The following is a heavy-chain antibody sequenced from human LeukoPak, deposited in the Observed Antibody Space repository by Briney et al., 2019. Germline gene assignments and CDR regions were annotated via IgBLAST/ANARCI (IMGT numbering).Heavy chain of an antibody. CDR1: GGSFSGYY. J-gene: IGHJ5*02. Sequence: SETLSLTCAVYGGSFSGYYWSWIRQPPGKGLEWIGEINHSGSTNYNPSLKSRVTISVDTSKNQFSLQLSSVTAADTAVYYCARGGVRGVIITKFDPWGQGTLVTVSS. CDR3: ARGGVRGVIITKFDP. D-gene: IGHD3-10*01. CDR2: INHSGST. V-gene: IGHV4-34*01.